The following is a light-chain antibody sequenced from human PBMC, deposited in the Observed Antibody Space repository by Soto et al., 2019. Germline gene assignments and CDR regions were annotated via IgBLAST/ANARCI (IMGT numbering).Light chain of an antibody. Sequence: EIVLTQSPGTLSLSPGEGGTLSCRASQSISSSYLAWYQQKPGLSPRLLIYAASSRPTGIPDRFSGSGSGTYVNLTISRLEPEDFEVYYFQLYGCSHMLSFRQGTKLEIK. CDR2: AAS. CDR3: QLYGCSHMLS. V-gene: IGKV3-20*01. J-gene: IGKJ2*01. CDR1: QSISSSY.